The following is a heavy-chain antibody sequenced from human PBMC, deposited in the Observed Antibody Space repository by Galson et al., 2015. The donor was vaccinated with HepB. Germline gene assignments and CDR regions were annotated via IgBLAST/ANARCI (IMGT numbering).Heavy chain of an antibody. CDR1: GFTFSSYA. CDR2: ISYDGSNK. J-gene: IGHJ6*02. V-gene: IGHV3-30-3*01. CDR3: ARDSVDTPMDDFYYYYYGMDV. D-gene: IGHD5-18*01. Sequence: SLRLSCAASGFTFSSYAMHWVRQAPGKGLDWVALISYDGSNKYYADSVKGRFTISRDNSKNTLYLQMNSLRAEDTAVYYCARDSVDTPMDDFYYYYYGMDVWGQGTTVTVSS.